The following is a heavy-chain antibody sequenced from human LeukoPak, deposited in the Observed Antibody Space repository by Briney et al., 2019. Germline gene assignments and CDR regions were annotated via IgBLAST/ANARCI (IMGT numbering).Heavy chain of an antibody. V-gene: IGHV3-30*02. CDR2: IRYDGSKK. D-gene: IGHD3-3*01. CDR3: AKDGMITIFGRGTWFDP. Sequence: PGGXXRLSCAASGFTFSSYGMHWVRQAPGKGLEGVAFIRYDGSKKYYADSVKGRFTISTDNSKNTLYLQMNSLRAEDTAVYYCAKDGMITIFGRGTWFDPWGQGTLVTVSS. CDR1: GFTFSSYG. J-gene: IGHJ5*02.